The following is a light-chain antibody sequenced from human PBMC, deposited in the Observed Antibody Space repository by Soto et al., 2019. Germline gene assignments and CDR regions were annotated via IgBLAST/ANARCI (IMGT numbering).Light chain of an antibody. V-gene: IGKV3-20*01. Sequence: EIVLTQSPGTLSLSPGERATLSCRASQSVSSSYLAWYQQKPGQAPRLLIYGASSRATGIPDRFSGSGSGTDFTLRISRLEPEDLDVYYCPQFGNSPPYTFGQGTKLEIK. J-gene: IGKJ2*01. CDR1: QSVSSSY. CDR3: PQFGNSPPYT. CDR2: GAS.